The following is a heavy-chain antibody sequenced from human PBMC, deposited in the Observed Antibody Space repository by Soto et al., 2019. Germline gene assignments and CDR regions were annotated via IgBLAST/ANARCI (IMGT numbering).Heavy chain of an antibody. D-gene: IGHD6-19*01. J-gene: IGHJ4*02. V-gene: IGHV3-30*18. CDR2: ISYDGTNK. CDR1: GFTFSTYG. Sequence: QVQLVESGGGVVQPGRSLRLSCAASGFTFSTYGMHWVRQAPGKGLEWVAIISYDGTNKYYADSVKGRFTISRDNSKNTLYLQMNSLRAEDTAVYYCAKDRNRQWLVLGLPDYWGQGTLVTVSS. CDR3: AKDRNRQWLVLGLPDY.